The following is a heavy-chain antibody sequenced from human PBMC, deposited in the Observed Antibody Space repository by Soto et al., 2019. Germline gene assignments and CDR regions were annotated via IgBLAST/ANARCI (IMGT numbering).Heavy chain of an antibody. CDR3: ARDLVGRGAYSSSWYRYYGMDV. CDR2: ISAYNGNT. D-gene: IGHD6-13*01. Sequence: ASVKVSCKASGYTFTSYGISWVRQAPGQGLEWMGWISAYNGNTNYAQKLQGRVTMTTDTSTSTVYMELRSLRSDDTAVYYCARDLVGRGAYSSSWYRYYGMDVWGQGTTVTVSS. V-gene: IGHV1-18*01. CDR1: GYTFTSYG. J-gene: IGHJ6*02.